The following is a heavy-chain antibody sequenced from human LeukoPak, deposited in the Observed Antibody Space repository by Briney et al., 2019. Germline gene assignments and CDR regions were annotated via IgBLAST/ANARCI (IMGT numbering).Heavy chain of an antibody. CDR2: IYHSGST. Sequence: PSETLSLTCTVSGGSISSGGYYWSWIRQPPGKGLEWIGYIYHSGSTYYNPSLKSRVTISVDRSKNQFSLKLSSVTAADTAVYYCARTLYYGSGSYPYWGQGTLVTVSS. CDR1: GGSISSGGYY. V-gene: IGHV4-30-2*01. CDR3: ARTLYYGSGSYPY. J-gene: IGHJ4*02. D-gene: IGHD3-10*01.